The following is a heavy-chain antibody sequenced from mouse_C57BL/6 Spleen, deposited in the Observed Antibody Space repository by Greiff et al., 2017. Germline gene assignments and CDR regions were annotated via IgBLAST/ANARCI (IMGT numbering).Heavy chain of an antibody. CDR1: GYAFTNYL. CDR2: INPGSGGT. D-gene: IGHD4-1*01. Sequence: VQLQQSGAELVRPGTSVKVSCKASGYAFTNYLIEWVKQRPGQGLEWIGVINPGSGGTNYNEKFKGKATLTADKSSSTAYMQLSSLTSEDSAVYFCARCPGDYFDYWGQGTTLTVSS. CDR3: ARCPGDYFDY. J-gene: IGHJ2*01. V-gene: IGHV1-54*01.